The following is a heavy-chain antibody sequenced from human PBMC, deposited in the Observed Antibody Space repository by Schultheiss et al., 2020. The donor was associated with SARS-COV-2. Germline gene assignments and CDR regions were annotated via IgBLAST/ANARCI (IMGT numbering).Heavy chain of an antibody. CDR3: ARGGPSRETYYDFWSGPILPLDY. J-gene: IGHJ4*02. V-gene: IGHV4-61*02. Sequence: SETLSLTCTVSGGSISSGGYFWSWIRQPAGKGLEWIGRIYTSGSTNYNPSLKSRVTISVDTSKNQFSLKLSSVTAADTAVYYCARGGPSRETYYDFWSGPILPLDYWGQGTLVTVSS. D-gene: IGHD3-3*01. CDR1: GGSISSGGYF. CDR2: IYTSGST.